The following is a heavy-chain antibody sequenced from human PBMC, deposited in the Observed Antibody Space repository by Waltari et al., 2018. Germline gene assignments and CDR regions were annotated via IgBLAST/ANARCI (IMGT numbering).Heavy chain of an antibody. CDR3: ARVSKGEYYGSGNDWDYYYMDV. J-gene: IGHJ6*03. CDR1: GASINTYY. CDR2: VYATGIT. D-gene: IGHD3-10*01. V-gene: IGHV4-4*07. Sequence: QVQLQESGPGLVRPSDTLSLTCTISGASINTYYWSWVRQPAGKGLEWIGRVYATGITKSSPSLKSRVTMSMDTSKKQVFLKLHSVTAADTAVYYCARVSKGEYYGSGNDWDYYYMDVWGKGTTVTISS.